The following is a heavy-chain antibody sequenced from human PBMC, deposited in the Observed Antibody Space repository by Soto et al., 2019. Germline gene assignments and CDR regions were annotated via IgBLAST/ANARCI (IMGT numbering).Heavy chain of an antibody. CDR3: TTDVGLIYYYYYGMDV. V-gene: IGHV3-15*01. D-gene: IGHD3-10*01. J-gene: IGHJ6*02. Sequence: GGSLRLSCAASGFTFSNAWMSWVRQAPGKGLEWVGRIKSKTDGGTTDYAAPVKGRFTISRDDSKNTLYLQMNSLKTEDTAVYYCTTDVGLIYYYYYGMDVWGQGTTVTVSS. CDR2: IKSKTDGGTT. CDR1: GFTFSNAW.